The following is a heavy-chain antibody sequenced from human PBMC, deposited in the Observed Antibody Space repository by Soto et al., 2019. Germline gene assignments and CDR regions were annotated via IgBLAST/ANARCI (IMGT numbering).Heavy chain of an antibody. CDR1: GFTFSSYG. D-gene: IGHD6-19*01. CDR3: ARDRSSGYSTGWHTSLDY. J-gene: IGHJ4*02. CDR2: IYYDGSEK. V-gene: IGHV3-33*01. Sequence: QVQLVESGGGVVQPGSPLRLSCGTSGFTFSSYGMHWVRQAPGKGLEWVALIYYDGSEKYYADSVKGRFTISRDYSTNMLYLQMSTLRVEDTGVYYCARDRSSGYSTGWHTSLDYWGRGTRVTVSS.